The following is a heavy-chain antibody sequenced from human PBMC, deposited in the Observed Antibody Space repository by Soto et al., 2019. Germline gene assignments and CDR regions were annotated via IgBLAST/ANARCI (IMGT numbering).Heavy chain of an antibody. V-gene: IGHV1-18*01. J-gene: IGHJ4*02. CDR1: GYTFTTYD. CDR3: ARGGYSHGYDY. CDR2: ISAYSGNT. Sequence: GASVKVSCKASGYTFTTYDISWVRQAPGQGLEWVGWISAYSGNTNYAKKVQGRVTMTTDTSTSTAYMELRSLRSDDTAVYYCARGGYSHGYDYWGQGALVTVSS. D-gene: IGHD5-18*01.